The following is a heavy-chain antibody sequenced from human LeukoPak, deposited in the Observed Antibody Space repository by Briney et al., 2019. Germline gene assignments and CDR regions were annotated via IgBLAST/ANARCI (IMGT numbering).Heavy chain of an antibody. J-gene: IGHJ4*02. CDR3: ARESTVVTASYVDH. CDR1: GYTFTSYY. D-gene: IGHD4-23*01. Sequence: ASVKVSCKASGYTFTSYYMHWVRQAPGQGLEWMGIINPSGGSTSYAQKLQGRVTMTTETSTSTAYMELRSLRSDDTAVYYCARESTVVTASYVDHWGQGTLVTVSS. V-gene: IGHV1-46*01. CDR2: INPSGGST.